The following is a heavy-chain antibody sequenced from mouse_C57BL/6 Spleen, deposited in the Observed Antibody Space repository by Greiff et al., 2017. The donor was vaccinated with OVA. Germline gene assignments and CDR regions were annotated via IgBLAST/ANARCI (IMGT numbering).Heavy chain of an antibody. CDR1: GFTFSSYA. V-gene: IGHV5-4*03. J-gene: IGHJ4*01. Sequence: EVTVVESGGGLVTPGGSLKLSCASSGFTFSSYAMSWVRQTPEKRLEWVATISYGGSYYFYPDNVKGRFTISRDNDKNNLYLQMSHLKSEDTAMYYCARPYYGKGAMDDWGQGTSVTVSS. D-gene: IGHD2-10*01. CDR3: ARPYYGKGAMDD. CDR2: ISYGGSYY.